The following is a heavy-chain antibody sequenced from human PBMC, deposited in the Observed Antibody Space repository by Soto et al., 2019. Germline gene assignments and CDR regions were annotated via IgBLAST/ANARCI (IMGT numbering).Heavy chain of an antibody. CDR2: IYYSGST. D-gene: IGHD6-19*01. J-gene: IGHJ5*02. CDR3: ARGWLVGFGWFDP. CDR1: GGSISSGGYY. Sequence: PSETLSLTCTVSGGSISSGGYYWSWIRQHPGKGLEWIGYIYYSGSTYYNPSLKSRVTISVDTFKNQFSLKLSSVTAADTAVYYCARGWLVGFGWFDPWGQGTLVTVSS. V-gene: IGHV4-31*03.